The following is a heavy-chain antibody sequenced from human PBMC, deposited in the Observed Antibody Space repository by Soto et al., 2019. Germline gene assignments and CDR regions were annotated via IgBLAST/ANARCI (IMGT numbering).Heavy chain of an antibody. CDR2: IYYSGST. Sequence: PSETLSLTCNVSGASISTTSYYWAWIRQPPGKGLEWIGYIYYSGSTYYNPSLKGRVTISVDTSKNQFSLKLSSVTAADTAVYYCASQYCGGDCYFGYWGQGTLVTVSS. V-gene: IGHV4-30-4*08. CDR1: GASISTTSYY. J-gene: IGHJ4*02. CDR3: ASQYCGGDCYFGY. D-gene: IGHD2-21*02.